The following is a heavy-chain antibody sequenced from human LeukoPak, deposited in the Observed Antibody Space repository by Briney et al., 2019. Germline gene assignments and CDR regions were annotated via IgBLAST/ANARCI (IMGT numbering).Heavy chain of an antibody. CDR1: GFPLKGYW. Sequence: GGSLRLSRVASGFPLKGYWMTWVRQSPGKGRDWVANIKPDGSETNYLDSVKGRFTISRDNARDSLFLEMNNLRVDDTAVYYCARDGGELWPLDEWGQGILVTVSS. CDR3: ARDGGELWPLDE. J-gene: IGHJ4*02. CDR2: IKPDGSET. V-gene: IGHV3-7*01. D-gene: IGHD3-10*01.